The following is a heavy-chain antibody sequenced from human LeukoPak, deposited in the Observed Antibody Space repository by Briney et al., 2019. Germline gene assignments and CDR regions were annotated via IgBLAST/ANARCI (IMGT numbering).Heavy chain of an antibody. V-gene: IGHV7-4-1*02. CDR2: INTNTGNP. Sequence: ASVTVSCTASGYTFTSYAMNWVRQAPGQGLEWMGWINTNTGNPTYAQGFTGRFVFSLDTSVSTAYLQISSLKAEDTAVYYCARLVHPGAFDIWGQGTMVTVSS. CDR1: GYTFTSYA. CDR3: ARLVHPGAFDI. J-gene: IGHJ3*02.